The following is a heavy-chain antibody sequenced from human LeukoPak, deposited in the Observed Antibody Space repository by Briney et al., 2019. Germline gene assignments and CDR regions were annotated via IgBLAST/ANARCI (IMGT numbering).Heavy chain of an antibody. CDR2: INPNSGGT. V-gene: IGHV1-2*02. CDR1: GYTFTGYY. D-gene: IGHD6-19*01. Sequence: ASVKVSCKASGYTFTGYYMLWVRQAPGQGLEWMGWINPNSGGTNYAQKFQGRVTMTRDTSISTAYMELSRLRSDDTAVYYCARDRGIAVAGTIVWYYYYGMDVWGQGTTVTVSS. CDR3: ARDRGIAVAGTIVWYYYYGMDV. J-gene: IGHJ6*02.